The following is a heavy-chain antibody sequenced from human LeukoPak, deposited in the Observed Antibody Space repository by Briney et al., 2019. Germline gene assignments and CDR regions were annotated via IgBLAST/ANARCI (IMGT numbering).Heavy chain of an antibody. V-gene: IGHV1-8*01. CDR3: ARESAVAGIYYYCGVDV. Sequence: ASVKVSCKASGYTFTSYDINWVRQATGQGLEWMGWMNPNSGNTGYAQKFQGRVTMTRNTSISTAYMELSSLRSEDTAVYYCARESAVAGIYYYCGVDVWGQGTTVTVSS. CDR1: GYTFTSYD. D-gene: IGHD6-19*01. J-gene: IGHJ6*02. CDR2: MNPNSGNT.